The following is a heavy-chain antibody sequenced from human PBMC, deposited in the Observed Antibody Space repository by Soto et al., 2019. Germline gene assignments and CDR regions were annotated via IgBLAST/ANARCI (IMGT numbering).Heavy chain of an antibody. Sequence: EVQLLESGGGLVQPGGSLRLSCAASGFTFSSYAMSWVRQAPGKGLEWVSAISGSGGSTYYADSVKGRFTISRDNSKNTLYLQMNSLRAEDMAVYYCAPKRYSSSWYWFDPWGQGTLVTVSS. D-gene: IGHD6-13*01. CDR1: GFTFSSYA. J-gene: IGHJ5*02. CDR2: ISGSGGST. V-gene: IGHV3-23*01. CDR3: APKRYSSSWYWFDP.